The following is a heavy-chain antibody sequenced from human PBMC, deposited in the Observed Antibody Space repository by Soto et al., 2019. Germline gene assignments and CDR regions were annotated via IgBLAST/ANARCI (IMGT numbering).Heavy chain of an antibody. CDR3: ARGWHFIAVAGLTYYYYGMDV. J-gene: IGHJ6*02. CDR2: FDPEDGET. D-gene: IGHD6-19*01. CDR1: GYTLTESP. V-gene: IGHV1-24*01. Sequence: ASVKVSCKVSGYTLTESPMHWVRQAPGKGLEWMGGFDPEDGETIYAQKFQGRVTMTEDTSTDTAYMELSSLRSEDTAVYYCARGWHFIAVAGLTYYYYGMDVWGQGTTVTVSS.